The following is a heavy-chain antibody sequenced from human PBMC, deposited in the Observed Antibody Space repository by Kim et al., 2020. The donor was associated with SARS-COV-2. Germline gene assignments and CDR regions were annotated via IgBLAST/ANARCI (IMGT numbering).Heavy chain of an antibody. D-gene: IGHD2-15*01. V-gene: IGHV1-3*01. CDR3: ARDRTGGDAFDI. Sequence: KYSQRFQGRVTITRETSASTAYMELSSMRSEDTAVYYCARDRTGGDAFDIWGQGTMVTVSS. J-gene: IGHJ3*02.